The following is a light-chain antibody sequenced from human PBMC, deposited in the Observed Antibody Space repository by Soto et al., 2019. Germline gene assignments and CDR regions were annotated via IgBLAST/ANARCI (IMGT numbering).Light chain of an antibody. CDR2: DAS. CDR3: QQYGTAPIT. V-gene: IGKV3-11*01. CDR1: QSINFY. Sequence: EIVLAQSPSTLYVSPGETATPPCRASQSINFYLAWYQQTPGQPPRLLVHDASKRATGVPARFSGSGSGTDFTLTISRLEPEDSAMYYCQQYGTAPITFGQGTRLEIK. J-gene: IGKJ5*01.